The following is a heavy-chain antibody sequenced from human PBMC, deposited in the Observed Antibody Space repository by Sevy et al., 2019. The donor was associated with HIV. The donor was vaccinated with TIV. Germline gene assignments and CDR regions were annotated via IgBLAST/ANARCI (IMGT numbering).Heavy chain of an antibody. CDR2: HYSDGNR. CDR3: APGFILEESWYGMDV. J-gene: IGHJ6*02. D-gene: IGHD3-16*01. V-gene: IGHV3-53*01. Sequence: GGSLRLACAASGFIVSSNYMTWVRRAPGKGLEWVSVHYSDGNRHDPDSLKGRFFISRENSKHTVYLQMTRLRVEDTAVYYCAPGFILEESWYGMDVWGQGTTVTGSS. CDR1: GFIVSSNY.